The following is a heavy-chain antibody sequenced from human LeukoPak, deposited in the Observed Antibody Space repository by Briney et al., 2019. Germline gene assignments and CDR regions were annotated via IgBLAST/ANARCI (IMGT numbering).Heavy chain of an antibody. CDR1: GFTFSSYA. D-gene: IGHD2-15*01. J-gene: IGHJ4*02. CDR3: AKDDRRYCSGGSCRNFDY. CDR2: ISYDGNNK. Sequence: TGGSPRLSCAASGFTFSSYAMHWVRQAPGKGLEWVAIISYDGNNKYYADSVKGRFTISRDNSKNTLYLQMNSLRAEDTAVYYCAKDDRRYCSGGSCRNFDYWGQGTLVTVSS. V-gene: IGHV3-30-3*01.